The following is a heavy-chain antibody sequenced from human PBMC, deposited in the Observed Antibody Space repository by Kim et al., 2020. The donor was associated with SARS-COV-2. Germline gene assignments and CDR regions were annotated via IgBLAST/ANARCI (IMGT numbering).Heavy chain of an antibody. V-gene: IGHV4-59*01. CDR3: ARAGSYYGSGPFYYYYGMDV. D-gene: IGHD3-10*01. Sequence: RVTISVDTSKNQFSLKLSSVTAADTAVYYCARAGSYYGSGPFYYYYGMDVWGQGTTVTVSS. J-gene: IGHJ6*02.